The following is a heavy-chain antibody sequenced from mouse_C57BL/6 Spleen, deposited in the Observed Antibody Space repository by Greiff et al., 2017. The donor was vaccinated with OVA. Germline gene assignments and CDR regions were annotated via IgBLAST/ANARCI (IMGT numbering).Heavy chain of an antibody. CDR2: ISSGSSTI. V-gene: IGHV5-17*01. Sequence: EVMLVEPGGGLVKPGGSLKLSCAASGFTFSDYGMHWVRQAPEQGLEWVAYISSGSSTIYYADTVKGRFTMSRDNAKNTLFLQMTSLRSEDTAMDYCARDCDNAHYAMNYWGQGTSLTVSS. D-gene: IGHD1-3*01. CDR1: GFTFSDYG. J-gene: IGHJ4*01. CDR3: ARDCDNAHYAMNY.